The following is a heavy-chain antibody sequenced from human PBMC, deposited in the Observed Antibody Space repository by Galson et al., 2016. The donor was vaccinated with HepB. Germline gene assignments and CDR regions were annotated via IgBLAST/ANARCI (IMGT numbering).Heavy chain of an antibody. CDR2: ISTSGDT. D-gene: IGHD6-13*01. CDR3: ASDTFTSSSWSLDF. V-gene: IGHV3-53*01. Sequence: SLRLSCAVSGFNVNNDYMNWVRQAPGRGLEWVSAISTSGDTYYADSVKGRFGISRDNSKNTLYLQINSPRAEDTAVYYCASDTFTSSSWSLDFWGQGTLVTVSS. CDR1: GFNVNNDY. J-gene: IGHJ4*02.